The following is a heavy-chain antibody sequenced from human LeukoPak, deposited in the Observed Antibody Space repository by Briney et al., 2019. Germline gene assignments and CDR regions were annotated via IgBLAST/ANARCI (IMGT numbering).Heavy chain of an antibody. CDR1: GHTFTVHY. D-gene: IGHD1-1*01. Sequence: ASVKVSCKASGHTFTVHYIHWVRQGPGQGLEWLGWITLNSGDTHYAQKFQSRLTMTSDTSISTGYMELSRLQFDDTAVYYCAREGQLGLDNWGQGTLVTVSS. V-gene: IGHV1-2*02. J-gene: IGHJ1*01. CDR2: ITLNSGDT. CDR3: AREGQLGLDN.